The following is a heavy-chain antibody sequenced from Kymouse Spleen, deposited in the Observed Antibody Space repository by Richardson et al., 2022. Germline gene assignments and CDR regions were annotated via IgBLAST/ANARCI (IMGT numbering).Heavy chain of an antibody. Sequence: QVQLVESGGGVVQPGRSLRLSCAASGFTFSSYGMHWVRQAPGKGLEWVAVISYDGSNKYYADSVKGRFTISRDNSKNTLYLQMNSLRAEDTAVYYCAKAGGSYYYYYGMDVWGQGTTVTVSS. CDR3: AKAGGSYYYYYGMDV. CDR2: ISYDGSNK. V-gene: IGHV3-30*18. J-gene: IGHJ6*02. D-gene: IGHD1-26*01. CDR1: GFTFSSYG.